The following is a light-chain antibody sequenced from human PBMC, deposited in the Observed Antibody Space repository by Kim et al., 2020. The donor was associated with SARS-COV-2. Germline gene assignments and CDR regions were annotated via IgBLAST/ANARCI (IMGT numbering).Light chain of an antibody. CDR2: AAS. J-gene: IGKJ4*01. CDR3: QEANSFPLT. CDR1: QYISRW. Sequence: DIQMTQSPSSVSASVGDRVTITCRASQYISRWLDWYQQKPGKAPKLLIYAASSFQSGVPSRFSGSTSATDFTLTISSLQPEDVATYYCQEANSFPLTFGGGTKVDIK. V-gene: IGKV1-12*01.